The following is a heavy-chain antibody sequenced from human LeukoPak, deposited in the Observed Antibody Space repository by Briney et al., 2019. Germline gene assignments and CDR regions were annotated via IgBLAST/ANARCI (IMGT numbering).Heavy chain of an antibody. V-gene: IGHV3-21*06. D-gene: IGHD5-12*01. Sequence: GGSLRLSCAASGFTLSSYSMNWVRQAPGKGLEWVSSISSDSSYIYYADSVKGRFTISRDNAKNSLYLQMNSLRDEDTAVYFCASWLAFIDYWGQGTLVTVSS. J-gene: IGHJ4*02. CDR1: GFTLSSYS. CDR3: ASWLAFIDY. CDR2: ISSDSSYI.